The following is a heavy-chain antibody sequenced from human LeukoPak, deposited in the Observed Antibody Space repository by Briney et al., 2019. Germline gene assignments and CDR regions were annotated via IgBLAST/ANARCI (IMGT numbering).Heavy chain of an antibody. CDR2: IKQDGSEK. D-gene: IGHD6-19*01. CDR1: GFTFSSYW. CDR3: ASENSWLAVDY. Sequence: PGGSLRLSCAGSGFTFSSYWMSGVRQAPGKGLEWVANIKQDGSEKYYVDSVKGRFTISRDNAKNSLYLQMNSLRAEDTAVYYCASENSWLAVDYWGQGTLVTVS. J-gene: IGHJ4*02. V-gene: IGHV3-7*01.